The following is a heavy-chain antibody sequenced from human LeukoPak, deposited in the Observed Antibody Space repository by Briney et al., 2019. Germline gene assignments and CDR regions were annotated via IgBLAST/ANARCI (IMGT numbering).Heavy chain of an antibody. Sequence: GGSLRLSCAAPGFTFSDYYMSWIRQAPGKGLEWVSYISSSGSTIYYADSVKGRFTISRDNSKNTLYLQINSLTADDTALYYCAKGKAAGAVDWFDPWGQGTLVTVSS. CDR2: ISSSGSTI. D-gene: IGHD6-13*01. V-gene: IGHV3-11*01. J-gene: IGHJ5*02. CDR3: AKGKAAGAVDWFDP. CDR1: GFTFSDYY.